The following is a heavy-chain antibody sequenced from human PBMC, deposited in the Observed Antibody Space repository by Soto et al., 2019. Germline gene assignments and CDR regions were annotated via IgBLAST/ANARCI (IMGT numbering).Heavy chain of an antibody. V-gene: IGHV3-30*18. CDR2: ISYDGGNK. Sequence: GGSLRLSCAASGFTFSSYGMHWVRQGPGKGVGWGAVISYDGGNKYYADSVKGRLTISRDNSKNTLYLQMNSLRAEDTAVYYCAKDITVAGSRWGYYYYYGLDVWGQGTTVTVSS. CDR1: GFTFSSYG. CDR3: AKDITVAGSRWGYYYYYGLDV. D-gene: IGHD6-19*01. J-gene: IGHJ6*02.